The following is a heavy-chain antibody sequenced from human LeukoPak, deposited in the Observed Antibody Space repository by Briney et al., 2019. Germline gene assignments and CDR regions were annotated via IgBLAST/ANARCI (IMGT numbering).Heavy chain of an antibody. CDR1: GFTFSSYG. V-gene: IGHV3-30*02. J-gene: IGHJ4*02. CDR3: TRDMIRGVPDYIDY. D-gene: IGHD3-10*01. Sequence: PGGSLRLSCAASGFTFSSYGMHWVRQAPGKGLEWVAFIRYDGGNKYYADSVKGRFTISRDNSKSTLYLQMNSLRIEDTGFYYCTRDMIRGVPDYIDYWGQGTLVTVSS. CDR2: IRYDGGNK.